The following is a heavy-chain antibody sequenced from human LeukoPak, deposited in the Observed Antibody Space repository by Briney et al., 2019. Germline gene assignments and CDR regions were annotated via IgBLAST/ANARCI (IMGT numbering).Heavy chain of an antibody. J-gene: IGHJ4*02. Sequence: PSQTLSLTCTVSVDSIISGDYYWSWIRQPPGNGLEWIGYIFYRGNTYFNPSLKTRLTISVDTSKKQFSLNVSSVTAADTAFYYCARVSRFNYFDYWGQGTLVTVSS. D-gene: IGHD3-10*01. CDR2: IFYRGNT. CDR1: VDSIISGDYY. V-gene: IGHV4-30-4*01. CDR3: ARVSRFNYFDY.